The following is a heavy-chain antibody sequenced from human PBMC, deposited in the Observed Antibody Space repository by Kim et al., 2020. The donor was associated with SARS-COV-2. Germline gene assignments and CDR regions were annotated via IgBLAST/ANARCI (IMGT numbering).Heavy chain of an antibody. Sequence: YYVDSVKGRFTVSRHNAENSVFLQMNRLRAEDTAVYYCARDPETVALDVWGQGTMVTVSS. V-gene: IGHV3-7*01. D-gene: IGHD1-1*01. J-gene: IGHJ3*01. CDR3: ARDPETVALDV.